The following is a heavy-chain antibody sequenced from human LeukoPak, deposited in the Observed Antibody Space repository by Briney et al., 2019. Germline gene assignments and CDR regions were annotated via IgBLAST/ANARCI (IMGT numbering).Heavy chain of an antibody. V-gene: IGHV4-4*02. Sequence: PSGPLSLTCAVSGGSISRSNWWSRVRPPPGKGLEWIGEIYHSGSTNYNPSLESRVTISVDKSKNQFSLKLSSVTAADTAVYYCARGRMVAATPPDYWGQGTLVTVSS. CDR3: ARGRMVAATPPDY. CDR1: GGSISRSNW. J-gene: IGHJ4*02. CDR2: IYHSGST. D-gene: IGHD2-15*01.